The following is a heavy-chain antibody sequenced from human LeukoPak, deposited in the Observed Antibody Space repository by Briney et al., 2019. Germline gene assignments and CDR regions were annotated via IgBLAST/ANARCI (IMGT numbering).Heavy chain of an antibody. CDR3: ARLDYDSSGLIDY. V-gene: IGHV4-39*01. CDR2: IAYSGST. Sequence: PSETLSLTCTVSGGSISSRCYYWGWIRQPPGRGLEWIGSIAYSGSTYYNPSLKRRATISADTSKNQFSLTLSYVTAADTAVYNCARLDYDSSGLIDYWGQGTLVTVSS. D-gene: IGHD3-22*01. CDR1: GGSISSRCYY. J-gene: IGHJ4*02.